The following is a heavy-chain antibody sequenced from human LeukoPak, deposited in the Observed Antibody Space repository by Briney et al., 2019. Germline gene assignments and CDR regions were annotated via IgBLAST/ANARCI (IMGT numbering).Heavy chain of an antibody. V-gene: IGHV3-48*01. D-gene: IGHD2-2*01. J-gene: IGHJ4*02. CDR3: ARDYLYAFDY. Sequence: PGGSLRLSRAASGFSFSSYSMNWVRQAPGKGLEWVSYISGSGNAKHYTDSAKGRFTISRDNAKNALYLQMNSLRAEDTAVYFCARDYLYAFDYWGQGTLVTVSS. CDR2: ISGSGNAK. CDR1: GFSFSSYS.